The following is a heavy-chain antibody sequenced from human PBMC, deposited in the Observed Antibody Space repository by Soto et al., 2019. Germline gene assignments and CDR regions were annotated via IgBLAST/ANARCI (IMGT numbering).Heavy chain of an antibody. CDR3: ARDLGHIVVVTAIDY. V-gene: IGHV3-33*01. CDR1: GFTFSSYG. CDR2: IWYDGSNK. Sequence: GGSLRLSCAASGFTFSSYGMHWVRQAPGKGLEWVSVIWYDGSNKYYADSLKGRFTISRDNSKNTLYLQMNSLRAEETAVYYCARDLGHIVVVTAIDYWGQGTLVTVSS. J-gene: IGHJ4*02. D-gene: IGHD2-21*02.